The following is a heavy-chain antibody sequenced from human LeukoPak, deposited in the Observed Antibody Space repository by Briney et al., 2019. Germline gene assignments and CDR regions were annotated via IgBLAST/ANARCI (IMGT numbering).Heavy chain of an antibody. CDR3: ARLGGSYGSGSYSHWFDP. CDR2: INHSGST. CDR1: GGPFSGYY. D-gene: IGHD3-10*01. J-gene: IGHJ5*02. Sequence: SETLSLTCAVDGGPFSGYYWSWIRQPPGKGLEWIGEINHSGSTNYNPSLKSRVTISVDTSKNQFSLKLSSVTAADTAVYYCARLGGSYGSGSYSHWFDPWGQGTLVTVSS. V-gene: IGHV4-34*01.